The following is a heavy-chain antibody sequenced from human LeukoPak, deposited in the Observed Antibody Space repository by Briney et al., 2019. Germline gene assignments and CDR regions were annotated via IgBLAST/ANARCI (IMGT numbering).Heavy chain of an antibody. J-gene: IGHJ4*02. Sequence: ASVKVSCKASGYTFTSYYMHWVRQAPGQGLEWIGIINPSGGATKYAQKFQGRVTMTRDTSTSTLYMELSSLRPEDTAVYYCARDLGITMIVNYFDYWGQGTLVTVSS. D-gene: IGHD3-22*01. CDR1: GYTFTSYY. CDR2: INPSGGAT. V-gene: IGHV1-46*01. CDR3: ARDLGITMIVNYFDY.